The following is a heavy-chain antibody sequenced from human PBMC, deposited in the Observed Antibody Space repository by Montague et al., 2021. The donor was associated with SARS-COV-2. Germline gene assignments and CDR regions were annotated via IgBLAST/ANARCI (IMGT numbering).Heavy chain of an antibody. V-gene: IGHV3-15*01. CDR3: TTAIAVAGMGRYYYYYGMDV. D-gene: IGHD6-19*01. CDR2: IKSKTDSGTT. J-gene: IGHJ6*02. CDR1: GFTFSNAW. Sequence: SLRLSCAASGFTFSNAWMSWVRQAPGKGLEWVGRIKSKTDSGTTDYAAPVKGRFTISRDDSKNTLYLQMNSLKTEDTAVYYCTTAIAVAGMGRYYYYYGMDVWGQGTTVTVS.